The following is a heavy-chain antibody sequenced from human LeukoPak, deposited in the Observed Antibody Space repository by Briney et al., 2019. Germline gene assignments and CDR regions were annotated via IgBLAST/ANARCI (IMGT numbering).Heavy chain of an antibody. V-gene: IGHV4-39*07. Sequence: SETLSLTCTVSGGSTSSSSYYWGWIRQPPGKGLEWIGSIYYSGSTYYNPSLKSRVTISVDTSKNQFSLKLSSVTAADTAVYYCARDSGSYYFDYWGQGTLVTVSS. CDR3: ARDSGSYYFDY. CDR1: GGSTSSSSYY. D-gene: IGHD1-26*01. J-gene: IGHJ4*02. CDR2: IYYSGST.